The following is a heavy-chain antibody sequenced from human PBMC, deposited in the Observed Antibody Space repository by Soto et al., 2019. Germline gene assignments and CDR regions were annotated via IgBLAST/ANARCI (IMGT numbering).Heavy chain of an antibody. CDR3: AKVRSCGELRSLY. CDR2: IGVSGDTT. J-gene: IGHJ4*02. D-gene: IGHD3-10*01. Sequence: EVQLLESGGGLVQPGGSLRLFCAASEFTFSSYAMSWVRQAPGKGLEWVSAIGVSGDTTYYADSVKGRFTISRDYSKNMLYLQMGSLRAEETAVYYCAKVRSCGELRSLYWGQGTLVTVSS. CDR1: EFTFSSYA. V-gene: IGHV3-23*01.